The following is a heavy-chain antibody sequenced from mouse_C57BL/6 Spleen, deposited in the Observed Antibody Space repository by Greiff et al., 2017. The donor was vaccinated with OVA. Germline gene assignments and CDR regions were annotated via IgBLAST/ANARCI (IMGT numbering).Heavy chain of an antibody. CDR3: AAGVTTVVATDWYCDV. J-gene: IGHJ1*03. D-gene: IGHD1-1*01. CDR2: IHPSDSDT. Sequence: VQLQQPGADLVKPGASVKVSCKASGYTFTSYWMHWVKQRPGQGLEWIGRIHPSDSDTNYNQTFKGKATLTVDKSSSTAYLQLSSLTSEDSAVYYCAAGVTTVVATDWYCDVWGTGTTVTVSS. V-gene: IGHV1-74*01. CDR1: GYTFTSYW.